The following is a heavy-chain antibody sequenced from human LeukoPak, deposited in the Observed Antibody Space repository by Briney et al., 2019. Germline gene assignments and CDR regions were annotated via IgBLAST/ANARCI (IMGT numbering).Heavy chain of an antibody. V-gene: IGHV1-3*01. CDR3: ARGEQQLVRRYFDY. CDR2: INAGNGNT. Sequence: GASVKVPCTASGYTFTSYAMHWVRQAPGQRLEWMGWINAGNGNTKYSQKFQGRVTITRDTSASTAYMELSSLRSEDTAVYYCARGEQQLVRRYFDYWGQGTLVTVSS. J-gene: IGHJ4*02. D-gene: IGHD6-13*01. CDR1: GYTFTSYA.